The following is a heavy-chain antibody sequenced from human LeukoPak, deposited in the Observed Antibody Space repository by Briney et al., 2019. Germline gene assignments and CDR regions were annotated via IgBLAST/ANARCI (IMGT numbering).Heavy chain of an antibody. V-gene: IGHV3-74*01. CDR2: VTPDGSRL. CDR1: GFTFSTYW. J-gene: IGHJ5*02. CDR3: ATAGNYRFDN. D-gene: IGHD5-24*01. Sequence: GGSLRLSCAASGFTFSTYWMHWARPTPGKGLAWVSHVTPDGSRLNYADSVTGRLTISRVNAQGTLDVQLNDVSAEGTAVYYCATAGNYRFDNWGQGILVTVSS.